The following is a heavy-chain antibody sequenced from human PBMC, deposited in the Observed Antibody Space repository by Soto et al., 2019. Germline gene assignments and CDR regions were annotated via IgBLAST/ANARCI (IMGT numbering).Heavy chain of an antibody. CDR2: MNPYTGNT. Sequence: QVQLVQSGAEVKEPGASVKVSCKASGYTFTTYDIYWMRQANGQGLEWMGWMNPYTGNTGYAQKFQGRVTVTRNTSISTVYMEMSGLRLDDTAVYYCARRKERSGPHYCYYWGQGSKVTVSS. CDR3: ARRKERSGPHYCYY. V-gene: IGHV1-8*01. J-gene: IGHJ4*02. CDR1: GYTFTTYD. D-gene: IGHD3-10*01.